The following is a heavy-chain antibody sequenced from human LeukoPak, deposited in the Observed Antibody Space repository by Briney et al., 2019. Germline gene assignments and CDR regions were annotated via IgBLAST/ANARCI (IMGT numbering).Heavy chain of an antibody. J-gene: IGHJ4*02. CDR3: TRDRGPNWNDVEFDY. CDR1: GFTFSSYE. D-gene: IGHD1-20*01. V-gene: IGHV3-48*03. Sequence: PGGSLRLSCAASGFTFSSYEMNWVRQAPGKGLEWVSYISSSGNTIYYTDSVKGRFTISRDNAKNSLYLQMNSLRAEDTAVYYCTRDRGPNWNDVEFDYWAREPWSPSPQ. CDR2: ISSSGNTI.